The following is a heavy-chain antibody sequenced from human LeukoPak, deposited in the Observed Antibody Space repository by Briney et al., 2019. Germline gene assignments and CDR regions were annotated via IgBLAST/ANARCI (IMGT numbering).Heavy chain of an antibody. D-gene: IGHD2-2*01. CDR1: GFTFSSYA. CDR3: ARDMEVVVPAATHHAFDI. CDR2: ISSSSSYI. Sequence: PGGSLRLSCAASGFTFSSYAMSWVRQAPGKGLEWVSSISSSSSYIYYADSVKGRFTISRDNAKNSLYLQMNSLRAEDTAVYYCARDMEVVVPAATHHAFDIWGQGTMVTVSS. V-gene: IGHV3-21*01. J-gene: IGHJ3*02.